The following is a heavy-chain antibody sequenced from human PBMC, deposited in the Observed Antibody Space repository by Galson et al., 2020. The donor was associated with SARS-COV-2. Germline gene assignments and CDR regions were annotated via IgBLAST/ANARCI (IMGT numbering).Heavy chain of an antibody. V-gene: IGHV1-46*01. J-gene: IGHJ6*02. CDR2: INPSDGST. CDR1: GYSFTNYY. D-gene: IGHD3-22*01. CDR3: ARDRYYYDTSGYQFYYHYYGMDV. Sequence: ASVKVSCKASGYSFTNYYIHWVRQAPGQGLEWMGIINPSDGSTTYAQKFQGRVTMTRDTSTSTIYMELSSLRSEDTAVYYCARDRYYYDTSGYQFYYHYYGMDVWGQGTTVTVAS.